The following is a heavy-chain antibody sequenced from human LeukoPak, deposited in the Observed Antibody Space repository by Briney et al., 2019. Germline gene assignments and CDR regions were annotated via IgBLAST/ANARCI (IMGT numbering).Heavy chain of an antibody. CDR3: ARGTTIFGVVIIPNWFDP. CDR1: GGSISSGGYY. J-gene: IGHJ5*02. V-gene: IGHV4-31*03. D-gene: IGHD3-3*01. Sequence: SQTLSLTCTVSGGSISSGGYYWSWIRQHPGKGLEWIGYICYSGSTYYNPSLKSRVTISVDTSKNQFSLKLSSVTAADTAVYYCARGTTIFGVVIIPNWFDPWGQGTLVTVSS. CDR2: ICYSGST.